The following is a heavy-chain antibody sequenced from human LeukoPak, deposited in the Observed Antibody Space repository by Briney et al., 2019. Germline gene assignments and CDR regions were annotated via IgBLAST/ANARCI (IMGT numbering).Heavy chain of an antibody. D-gene: IGHD6-19*01. CDR3: ARDGTVAGLSNPFDY. V-gene: IGHV1-18*04. J-gene: IGHJ4*02. CDR1: GYTFTGYY. Sequence: ASVKVSCKASGYTFTGYYMHWVRQAPGQGLEWMGWISAYNGNTNYAQKLQGRVTMTTDTSTSTAYMELRSLRSDDTAVYYCARDGTVAGLSNPFDYWGQGTLVTVSS. CDR2: ISAYNGNT.